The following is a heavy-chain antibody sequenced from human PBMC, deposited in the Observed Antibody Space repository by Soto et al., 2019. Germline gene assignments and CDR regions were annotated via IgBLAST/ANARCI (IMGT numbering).Heavy chain of an antibody. Sequence: GGSLRLSCAASGFTFSGSAMHWVRQASGKGLEWVGRIRSKANSYATAYAASVKGRFTISRDDSKNTAYLQMNSLKTEDTAVYYCTRQEDYYGSGSPEVGSGWGQGTLVTVSS. D-gene: IGHD3-10*01. V-gene: IGHV3-73*01. CDR1: GFTFSGSA. CDR2: IRSKANSYAT. CDR3: TRQEDYYGSGSPEVGSG. J-gene: IGHJ4*02.